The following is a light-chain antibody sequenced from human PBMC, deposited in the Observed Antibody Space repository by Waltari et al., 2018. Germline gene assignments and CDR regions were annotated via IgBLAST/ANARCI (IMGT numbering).Light chain of an antibody. CDR3: QVWDSDSNHPV. J-gene: IGLJ3*02. Sequence: SSVLTQPPSVSVAPGKTARITCGGTSGHRVHWYQRKPGQAPVLVIYFDSDRPSGIPERFSGSNSGNTATLTISSVEAGDEADYYGQVWDSDSNHPVFGGGTKLTAL. V-gene: IGLV3-21*04. CDR1: SGHR. CDR2: FDS.